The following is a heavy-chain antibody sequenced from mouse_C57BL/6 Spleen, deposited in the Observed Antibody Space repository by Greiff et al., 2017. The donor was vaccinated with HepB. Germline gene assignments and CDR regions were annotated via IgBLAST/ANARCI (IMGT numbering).Heavy chain of an antibody. D-gene: IGHD2-1*01. CDR2: IDPSDSET. V-gene: IGHV1-52*01. CDR1: GYTFTSYW. CDR3: ARADGNYEDYAMDY. J-gene: IGHJ4*01. Sequence: VQLQQPGAELVRPGSSVKLSCKASGYTFTSYWMHWVKQRPIQGLEWIGNIDPSDSETHYNQKFKDKATLTVDKSSSTAYMQLSSLTSEDSAVYYCARADGNYEDYAMDYWGQGTSVTVSS.